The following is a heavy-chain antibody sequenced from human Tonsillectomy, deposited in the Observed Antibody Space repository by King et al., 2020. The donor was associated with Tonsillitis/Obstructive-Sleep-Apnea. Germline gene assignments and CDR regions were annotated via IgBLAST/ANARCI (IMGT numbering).Heavy chain of an antibody. Sequence: VQLVESGGGLVQPGRSLRLSCSASGFTFGDYAMSWVRQAPGKGLEWVGFIRSKGYGGTTEYAASVKGRFTISRDDSNSIAYLQMNSLKTEDTAVYYCTRVRRAYYYDSSGYYLLSGMDVWGQGTTVTVSS. J-gene: IGHJ6*02. CDR2: IRSKGYGGTT. V-gene: IGHV3-49*04. CDR1: GFTFGDYA. D-gene: IGHD3-22*01. CDR3: TRVRRAYYYDSSGYYLLSGMDV.